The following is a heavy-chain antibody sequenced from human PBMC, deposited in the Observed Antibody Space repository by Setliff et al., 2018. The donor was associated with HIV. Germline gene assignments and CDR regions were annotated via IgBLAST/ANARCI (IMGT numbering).Heavy chain of an antibody. V-gene: IGHV4-61*09. CDR1: GGSISSGSYY. CDR2: IYTSGTT. CDR3: ATKVYCTNGVCLDAFDI. J-gene: IGHJ3*02. Sequence: LSLTCTVSGGSISSGSYYWSWIRQPAGKGLEWIGHIYTSGTTNFNPSLQSRVTISVDTSKNQFSLKLSSVTAADTAVYYCATKVYCTNGVCLDAFDIWGQGTTVTVSS. D-gene: IGHD2-8*01.